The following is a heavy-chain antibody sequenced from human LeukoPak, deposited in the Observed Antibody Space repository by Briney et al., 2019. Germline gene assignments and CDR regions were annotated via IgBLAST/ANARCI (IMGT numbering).Heavy chain of an antibody. J-gene: IGHJ4*02. V-gene: IGHV3-23*01. D-gene: IGHD6-19*01. CDR3: AKAPGRGYSSGWYGESFDY. CDR1: GFTFSSYA. CDR2: ISASGGST. Sequence: GGSLRLSCAASGFTFSSYAMSWVRQAPGKGLEWVSGISASGGSTYYADSVKGRFTISRDNSNSTLYLQMNSLRVEDTALYYCAKAPGRGYSSGWYGESFDYWGQGTLVTVSS.